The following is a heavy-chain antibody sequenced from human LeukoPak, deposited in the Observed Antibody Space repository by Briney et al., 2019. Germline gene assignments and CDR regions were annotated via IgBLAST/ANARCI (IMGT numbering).Heavy chain of an antibody. CDR2: IAYDGSRA. V-gene: IGHV3-33*01. D-gene: IGHD1-14*01. CDR3: TRYNNDHFDY. J-gene: IGHJ4*02. CDR1: GFTFGGYG. Sequence: GRSLRLSCAGSGFTFGGYGMHWFRQTPGKGLEGVAVIAYDGSRAFYADSVKGRFTISRDNSKNTMSVQMDDLRAEDTAVYYCTRYNNDHFDYWGQGTLVTVSS.